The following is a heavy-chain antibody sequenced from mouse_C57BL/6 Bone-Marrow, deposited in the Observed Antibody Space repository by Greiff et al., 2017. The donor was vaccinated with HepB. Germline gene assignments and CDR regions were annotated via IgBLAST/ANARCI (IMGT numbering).Heavy chain of an antibody. CDR3: ERRADGSYYFDY. Sequence: QVQLQQPGTELVKPGASVKLSCKASGYTFTSYWMHWVKQRPGQGLEWIGNINPSNGSTNYNEKFKSKATLTVDKSSSTAYMQLISLRSEDSAVYYCERRADGSYYFDYWGQGTTLTVSS. CDR2: INPSNGST. D-gene: IGHD1-1*01. J-gene: IGHJ2*01. V-gene: IGHV1-53*01. CDR1: GYTFTSYW.